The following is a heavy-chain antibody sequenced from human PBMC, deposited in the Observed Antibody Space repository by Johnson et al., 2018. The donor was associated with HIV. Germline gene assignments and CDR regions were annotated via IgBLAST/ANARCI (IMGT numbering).Heavy chain of an antibody. J-gene: IGHJ3*02. CDR3: AKDTGAVGVVVVAAITPPAFDI. CDR1: GFTFSSYA. V-gene: IGHV3-30*14. CDR2: ISYDGSNK. Sequence: QVQLVESGGGVVQPGRSLRLSCAASGFTFSSYAMHWVRQAPGKGLEWVAVISYDGSNKYYADSVKGRFTISRDNSKNTLYLQMNSGRAEDTAVYYCAKDTGAVGVVVVAAITPPAFDIWGQGTMVTVSS. D-gene: IGHD2-15*01.